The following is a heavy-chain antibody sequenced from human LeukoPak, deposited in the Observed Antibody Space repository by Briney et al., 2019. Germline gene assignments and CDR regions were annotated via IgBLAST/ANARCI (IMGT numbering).Heavy chain of an antibody. CDR2: ISGSGGST. V-gene: IGHV3-23*01. CDR3: AKDGNELLRSKGFDY. D-gene: IGHD3-10*01. Sequence: EGSLRLSCAASGFTFSSYAMSWVRQAPGKGLEWVSAISGSGGSTYYADSVKGRFTISRDNSKNTLYLQMYSLRAEDTAVYYCAKDGNELLRSKGFDYWGQGTLVTVSS. J-gene: IGHJ4*02. CDR1: GFTFSSYA.